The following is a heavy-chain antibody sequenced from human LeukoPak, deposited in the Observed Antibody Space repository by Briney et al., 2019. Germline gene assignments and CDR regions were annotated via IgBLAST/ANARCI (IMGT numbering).Heavy chain of an antibody. D-gene: IGHD1-14*01. CDR2: ISSSSSYI. J-gene: IGHJ4*02. CDR3: ARDFVRRGNRLDY. CDR1: GFTFGSYS. Sequence: GGSLRLSCAASGFTFGSYSMNWVRQAPGKGLEWVSSISSSSSYIYYADSVKGRFTISRDNAKNSLYLQMNSLRAEGTAVYYCARDFVRRGNRLDYWGQGTLVTVSS. V-gene: IGHV3-21*01.